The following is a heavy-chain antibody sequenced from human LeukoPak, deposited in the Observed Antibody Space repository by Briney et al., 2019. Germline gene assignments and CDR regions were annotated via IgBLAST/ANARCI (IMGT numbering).Heavy chain of an antibody. J-gene: IGHJ6*03. D-gene: IGHD1-26*01. CDR1: GYTFTSYY. V-gene: IGHV1-46*01. Sequence: ASVKVSCKASGYTFTSYYMHWVRQAPGQGLEWMGIINPSGGSTSYAQKFQGRVTMTRDMSTSTVYMEPSSLRSDDTAVYYCARDLGGSYYYYYYMDVWSKGTTVTVSS. CDR2: INPSGGST. CDR3: ARDLGGSYYYYYYMDV.